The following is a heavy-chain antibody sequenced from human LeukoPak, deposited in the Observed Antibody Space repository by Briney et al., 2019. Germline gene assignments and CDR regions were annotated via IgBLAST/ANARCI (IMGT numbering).Heavy chain of an antibody. D-gene: IGHD6-19*01. Sequence: ASVKVSCKASGYTFTGYYMHGVRQAPGQGLEWMGWINPNSGGTNYAQKFQGRVTMTRDTSISTAYMELSRLRSDDTAVYYCARVVLSTVAGPTRAYNWFDPWGQGTLVTVSS. CDR2: INPNSGGT. J-gene: IGHJ5*02. CDR3: ARVVLSTVAGPTRAYNWFDP. V-gene: IGHV1-2*02. CDR1: GYTFTGYY.